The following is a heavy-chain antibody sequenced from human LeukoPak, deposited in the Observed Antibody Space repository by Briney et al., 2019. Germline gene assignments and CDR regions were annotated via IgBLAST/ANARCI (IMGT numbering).Heavy chain of an antibody. CDR3: ARDLRSYSSGWYDYYYNYMDV. D-gene: IGHD6-19*01. CDR1: GFTFSSYS. J-gene: IGHJ6*03. V-gene: IGHV3-21*01. CDR2: ISSSSSYI. Sequence: PGGSLRLSCAASGFTFSSYSMNWVRRAPGKGLEWVSSISSSSSYIYYADSLKGRFTISRDNAKNSLFLQMNSLRAEDTAVYYCARDLRSYSSGWYDYYYNYMDVWGKGTTVTVSS.